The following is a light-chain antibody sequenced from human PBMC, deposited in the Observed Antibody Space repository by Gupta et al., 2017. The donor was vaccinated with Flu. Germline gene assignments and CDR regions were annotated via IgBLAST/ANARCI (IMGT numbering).Light chain of an antibody. J-gene: IGLJ3*02. CDR3: AAEDASMSGWV. CDR1: NDTLERNH. Sequence: RGTISYSGSNDTLERNHLRWYQQFTATAPKLLFYINIRWRSAVPDRFSGAKSGATASVTTSGLQAEEDADYYCAAEDASMSGWVFGGGTKLTVL. CDR2: INI. V-gene: IGLV1-47*02.